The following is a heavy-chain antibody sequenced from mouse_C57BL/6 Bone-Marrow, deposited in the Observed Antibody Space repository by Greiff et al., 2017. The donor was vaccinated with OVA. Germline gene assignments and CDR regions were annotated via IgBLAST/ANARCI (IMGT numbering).Heavy chain of an antibody. D-gene: IGHD2-2*01. J-gene: IGHJ3*01. Sequence: QVQLQQPGAELVMPGASVKLSCKASGYTFTSYWMHWVQQRPGQGLEWIGEIDPADSYTNYKQKFKGKSTLTVDNYSSSAYKQLSSLTTDDSAGYYCARDGYDWFAYWGKGTLVTVSA. CDR1: GYTFTSYW. CDR3: ARDGYDWFAY. CDR2: IDPADSYT. V-gene: IGHV1-69*01.